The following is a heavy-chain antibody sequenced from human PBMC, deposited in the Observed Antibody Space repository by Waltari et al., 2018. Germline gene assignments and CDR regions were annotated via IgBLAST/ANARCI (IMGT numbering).Heavy chain of an antibody. Sequence: LVQSGAEVMNPGASVKVSCKVSRDAIPEHYIHWVRRAPGQGLEWMGWINPNGGTTNYAQRYRGRITVTWDTSMTTSYMGLSGLRSDDTAVYYCAREYCGGDCRLFDYWGQGTLVTVSS. V-gene: IGHV1-2*02. CDR1: RDAIPEHY. J-gene: IGHJ4*02. CDR2: INPNGGTT. CDR3: AREYCGGDCRLFDY. D-gene: IGHD2-21*02.